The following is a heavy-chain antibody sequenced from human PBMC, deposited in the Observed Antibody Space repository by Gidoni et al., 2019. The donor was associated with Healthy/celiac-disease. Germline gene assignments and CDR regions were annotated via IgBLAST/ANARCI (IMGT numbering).Heavy chain of an antibody. V-gene: IGHV3-15*01. J-gene: IGHJ5*02. Sequence: EVQLVESGGGLVKPGVSLRLSCAASVFTFSNARMIWVRQAPVKGLEGVGRIKSKTEGGTTDYAATGKGRFTISRDNSKNTLYRQMNSLKTEDTAVYYCTTGKGELLRRLDPWGQGTLVTVSS. CDR3: TTGKGELLRRLDP. CDR2: IKSKTEGGTT. CDR1: VFTFSNAR. D-gene: IGHD1-26*01.